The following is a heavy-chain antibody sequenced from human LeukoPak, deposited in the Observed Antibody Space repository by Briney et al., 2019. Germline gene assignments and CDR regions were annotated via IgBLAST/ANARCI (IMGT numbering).Heavy chain of an antibody. CDR2: FIPIFGTA. D-gene: IGHD2/OR15-2a*01. Sequence: GGSVKVSCKASGCTFSSYAISGVRQAPGQGLEWMRGFIPIFGTANYAQKFQGRVTITADKSTSTAYLELSSLRSEDTAVYYCARVRFSTLKYFYYFMDVWGKGTTVTVSS. V-gene: IGHV1-69*06. CDR1: GCTFSSYA. J-gene: IGHJ6*03. CDR3: ARVRFSTLKYFYYFMDV.